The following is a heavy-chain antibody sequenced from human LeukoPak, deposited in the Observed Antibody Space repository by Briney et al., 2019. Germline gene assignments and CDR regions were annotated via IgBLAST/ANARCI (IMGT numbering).Heavy chain of an antibody. CDR3: ARESGSYLWRSWLNP. Sequence: SETLSLTCSVSGGSVGSSSYYWGWIRQSPGKGLEWIGNIYNSGNTNYNPSLKSRVTISIDTSKNQFSLKVISVTAADTAIYYCARESGSYLWRSWLNPWGQGTLVTVSS. CDR1: GGSVGSSSYY. J-gene: IGHJ5*02. V-gene: IGHV4-39*07. CDR2: IYNSGNT. D-gene: IGHD3-16*01.